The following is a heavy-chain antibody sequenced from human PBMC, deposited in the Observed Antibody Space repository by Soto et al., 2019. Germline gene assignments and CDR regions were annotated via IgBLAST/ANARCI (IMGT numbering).Heavy chain of an antibody. CDR3: ARLFWGSTGTPGRHVAWYDP. J-gene: IGHJ5*01. D-gene: IGHD3-16*01. V-gene: IGHV4-39*01. CDR1: GCSISTTGYY. CDR2: LSYRGSP. Sequence: PSETLSLTCSVSGCSISTTGYYWAWVRQPPGKGLEWIGTLSYRGSPSYNSHLKNRVTISVDTSKNQLSLRLRSVTAADTASYFCARLFWGSTGTPGRHVAWYDPWGQGTLVTVSS.